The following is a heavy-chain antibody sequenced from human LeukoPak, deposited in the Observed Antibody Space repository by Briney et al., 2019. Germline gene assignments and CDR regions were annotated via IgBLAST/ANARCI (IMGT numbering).Heavy chain of an antibody. J-gene: IGHJ4*02. CDR1: GFTFSSYE. CDR2: ISSSGRTI. V-gene: IGHV3-48*03. Sequence: GGSLRLSCAASGFTFSSYEMNWVRQAPGKGLEWVSYISSSGRTIYYADSVKGRFTISRDNAKNSLYLQMNSLRAEDTAVYYCARATYYYDSSGYLVDYWAREPWSPSPQ. CDR3: ARATYYYDSSGYLVDY. D-gene: IGHD3-22*01.